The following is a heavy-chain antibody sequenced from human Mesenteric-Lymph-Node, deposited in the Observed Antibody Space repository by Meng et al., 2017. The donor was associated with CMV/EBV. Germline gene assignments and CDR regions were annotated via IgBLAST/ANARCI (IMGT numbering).Heavy chain of an antibody. V-gene: IGHV3-30*02. Sequence: LSLTCAAFGFTFSSYGMHWVRQAPGKGLEWVAFIRYDGNNEYYADFVKGRFTISRDSSKNTLFLQMNSLIPDDTAVYYCAKEGGRRQQLVPLDYWGQGTLVTVSS. J-gene: IGHJ4*02. CDR2: IRYDGNNE. D-gene: IGHD6-13*01. CDR1: GFTFSSYG. CDR3: AKEGGRRQQLVPLDY.